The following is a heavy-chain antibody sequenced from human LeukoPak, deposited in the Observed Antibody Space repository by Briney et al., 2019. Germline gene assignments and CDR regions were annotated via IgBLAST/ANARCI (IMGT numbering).Heavy chain of an antibody. V-gene: IGHV4-34*01. CDR3: ARGPNIIVATVFYFDY. D-gene: IGHD5-12*01. J-gene: IGHJ4*02. CDR2: INHSGST. CDR1: GGSFSGYY. Sequence: SETLSLTCAVYGGSFSGYYWSWIRQPPGKGLEWIGEINHSGSTNYNPSLKSRVTISVDTSKNQFSLKLSSVTAADTAVYYCARGPNIIVATVFYFDYWGQGTLVTVSS.